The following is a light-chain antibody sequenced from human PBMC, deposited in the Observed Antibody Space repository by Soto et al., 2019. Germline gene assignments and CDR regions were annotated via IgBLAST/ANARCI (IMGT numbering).Light chain of an antibody. CDR3: QQRNIWPPVT. J-gene: IGKJ5*01. CDR1: PSVSNY. CDR2: GAF. V-gene: IGKV3-11*01. Sequence: ESVFTRSPSTLSLSPGEKAPLSCRASPSVSNYLAWYQQKPGQAPRLLIYGAFNRATGIPARFSGSGPGADFTLTISSLEPEDFAVYYCQQRNIWPPVTFGQGTRLEIK.